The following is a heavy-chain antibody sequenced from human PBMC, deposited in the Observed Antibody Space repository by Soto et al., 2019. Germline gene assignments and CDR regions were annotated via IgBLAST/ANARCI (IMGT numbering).Heavy chain of an antibody. Sequence: GGSLRLSCAASGFTFADYTMHWVRQAPGKGLEWVSLISWDGGSTYYADSVKGRFTISRDNSKNSLYLHMNSLRAEDTVVYYCAKGSSSHYSYYMDGCGKGTTVTVSS. CDR1: GFTFADYT. J-gene: IGHJ6*03. CDR3: AKGSSSHYSYYMDG. CDR2: ISWDGGST. V-gene: IGHV3-43*01.